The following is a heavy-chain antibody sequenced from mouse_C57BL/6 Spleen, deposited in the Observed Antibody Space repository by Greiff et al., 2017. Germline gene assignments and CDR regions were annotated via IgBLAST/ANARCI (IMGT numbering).Heavy chain of an antibody. V-gene: IGHV1-80*01. D-gene: IGHD2-3*01. CDR1: GYAFSSYW. CDR3: ARGDDGYYFDY. CDR2: IYPGDGDT. Sequence: QVQLQQSGAELVKPGASVKISCKASGYAFSSYWMNWVKQRPGKGLERIGQIYPGDGDTNYNGQFKGKATLTADKSSSTASMQLSSLTSEDSAVYFCARGDDGYYFDYWGQGTTLTVSS. J-gene: IGHJ2*01.